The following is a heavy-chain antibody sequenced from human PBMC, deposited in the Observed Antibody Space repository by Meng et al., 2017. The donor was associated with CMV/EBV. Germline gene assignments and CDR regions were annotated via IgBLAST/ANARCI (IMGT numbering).Heavy chain of an antibody. CDR3: TTDAAESFDY. CDR1: GFTFSNAW. D-gene: IGHD6-25*01. CDR2: IKSKTDGGTT. V-gene: IGHV3-15*01. J-gene: IGHJ4*02. Sequence: GESLKISCAASGFTFSNAWMSWVRQAPGKGLEWVGRIKSKTDGGTTDYAAPVKGRFTISRDDSKNTLYLQMNSLKTEDTAVYYCTTDAAESFDYWGQGTLVTRLL.